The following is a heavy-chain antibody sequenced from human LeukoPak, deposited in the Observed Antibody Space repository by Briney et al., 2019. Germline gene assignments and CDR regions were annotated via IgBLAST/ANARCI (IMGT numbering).Heavy chain of an antibody. D-gene: IGHD3-9*01. CDR1: GFTFSSYS. CDR2: ISSSSSYI. CDR3: ARSLGTVRYFDWLLWLDY. J-gene: IGHJ4*02. Sequence: SGGSLRLSCAASGFTFSSYSMNWVRQAPGKGLEWVSSISSSSSYIYYADSVKGRFTISRDNAKNSLYLQMNSLRAKDTAVYYCARSLGTVRYFDWLLWLDYWGQGTLVTVSS. V-gene: IGHV3-21*01.